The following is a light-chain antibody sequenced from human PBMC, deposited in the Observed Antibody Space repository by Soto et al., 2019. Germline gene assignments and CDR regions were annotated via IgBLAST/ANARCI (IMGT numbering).Light chain of an antibody. V-gene: IGLV2-23*03. CDR1: SSDIGSYKF. CDR3: CSYAGGRNV. J-gene: IGLJ1*01. Sequence: QSVLTQPASVSGSPGQSITISCTGSSSDIGSYKFVSWYQQHPGKAPTLIIYEGSERPSGVSDRFSGSKSGNTASLKISGLQAEDEDDYLCCSYAGGRNVFGAGTKV. CDR2: EGS.